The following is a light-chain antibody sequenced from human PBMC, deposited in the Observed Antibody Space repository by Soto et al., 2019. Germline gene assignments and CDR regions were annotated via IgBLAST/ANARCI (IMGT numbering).Light chain of an antibody. CDR1: SSNIGAGYD. J-gene: IGLJ2*01. Sequence: QPVLTQPPSVSGAPGQRVTISCTGSSSNIGAGYDVHWYQHLPGAAPKLLIFGNSNRPEGVTDRFSGSTSGTSASLAITGVQAEDEADYYCQSYDTSLNAVLFGGGTKLTVL. CDR3: QSYDTSLNAVL. V-gene: IGLV1-40*01. CDR2: GNS.